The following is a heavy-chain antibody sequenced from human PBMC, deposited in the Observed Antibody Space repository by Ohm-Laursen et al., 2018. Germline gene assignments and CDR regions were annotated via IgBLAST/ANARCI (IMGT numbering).Heavy chain of an antibody. Sequence: SLRLSCTASGFTFSSYSMNWVRQAPGKGLEWVSSISSSSSYIYYADSVKGRFTISRDNAKNSLFLQMNSLRAEDTAVYYCARENLLWFDAFDIWGQGTMVTVSS. V-gene: IGHV3-21*01. D-gene: IGHD3-10*01. J-gene: IGHJ3*02. CDR2: ISSSSSYI. CDR1: GFTFSSYS. CDR3: ARENLLWFDAFDI.